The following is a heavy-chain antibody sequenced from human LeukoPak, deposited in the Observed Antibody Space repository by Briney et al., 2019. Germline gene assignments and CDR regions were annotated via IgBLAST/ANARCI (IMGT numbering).Heavy chain of an antibody. CDR3: ARGPQQQLADY. D-gene: IGHD6-13*01. CDR1: GFTFSNYA. J-gene: IGHJ4*02. V-gene: IGHV3-30-3*01. CDR2: ISYDGSNK. Sequence: GGSLRLSCAASGFTFSNYAMHWVRQAPGKGLEWVAVISYDGSNKYYADSVKGRFTISRDNSKNTLYLQMNSLRAEDTAVYYCARGPQQQLADYWGQGTLVTVSS.